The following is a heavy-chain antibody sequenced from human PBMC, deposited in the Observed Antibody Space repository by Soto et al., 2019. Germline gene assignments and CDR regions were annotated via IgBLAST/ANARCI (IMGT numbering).Heavy chain of an antibody. CDR2: INHSGST. V-gene: IGHV4-34*01. D-gene: IGHD4-17*01. J-gene: IGHJ4*02. CDR3: ARGPAIQRGVTTGEVVDY. CDR1: GGSFSGYY. Sequence: QVQLQQWGAGLLKPSETLSLTCAVYGGSFSGYYWSWIRQPPGKGLEWIGEINHSGSTNYNPSLKSRVTISVDTSKNQFSLKLSSVTAADTAVYYCARGPAIQRGVTTGEVVDYWGQGTLVTVSS.